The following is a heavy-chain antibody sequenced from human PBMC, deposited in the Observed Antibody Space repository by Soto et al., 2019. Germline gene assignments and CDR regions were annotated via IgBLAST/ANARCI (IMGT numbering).Heavy chain of an antibody. V-gene: IGHV4-31*03. Sequence: QVQLQESGPGLVKPSQTLSLTCTVSGGSISSGAYYWTWIRQHPGKGLEWIGYIYPSGTTYYNPSLKSRVTISVDTSNNQFSLKMSSVTAADTAVYYCAKNARFCGDWGGYYYYAIDVWGQGTAVTVAS. D-gene: IGHD2-21*02. CDR3: AKNARFCGDWGGYYYYAIDV. CDR2: IYPSGTT. CDR1: GGSISSGAYY. J-gene: IGHJ6*02.